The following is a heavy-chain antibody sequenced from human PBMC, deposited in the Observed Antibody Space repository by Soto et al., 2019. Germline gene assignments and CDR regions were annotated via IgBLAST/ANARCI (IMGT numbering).Heavy chain of an antibody. CDR1: GFTFDDYA. CDR2: ISWKSDST. CDR3: AKDTYIIVGGTHIDF. Sequence: EVHLVESGGGLVQPGRSLRLSCAASGFTFDDYAMHWVRQAPGKGLEWVSGISWKSDSTGYADSVKGRLTISRDNAKNSLFLQMNSLRAEDTALYFCAKDTYIIVGGTHIDFWGRGTLVSVSS. J-gene: IGHJ4*02. V-gene: IGHV3-9*01. D-gene: IGHD1-26*01.